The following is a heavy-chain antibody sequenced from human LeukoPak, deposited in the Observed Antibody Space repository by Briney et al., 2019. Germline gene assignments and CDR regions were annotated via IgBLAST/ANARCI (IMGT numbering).Heavy chain of an antibody. J-gene: IGHJ4*02. CDR3: ARSANYGGHAFFDY. CDR1: GFAFSSYW. Sequence: GGSLRLSCAASGFAFSSYWMTWVRQTPGKGLEWVANIRHDGSEDYFVDSVKGRFTISRDNAENSLHLQMSSLRAEDTAVYYCARSANYGGHAFFDYWGQGILVIVSS. CDR2: IRHDGSED. D-gene: IGHD4/OR15-4a*01. V-gene: IGHV3-7*01.